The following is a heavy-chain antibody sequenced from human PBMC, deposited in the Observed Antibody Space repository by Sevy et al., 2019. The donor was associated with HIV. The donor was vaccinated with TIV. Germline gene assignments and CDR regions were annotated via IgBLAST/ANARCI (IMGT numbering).Heavy chain of an antibody. D-gene: IGHD2-8*01. CDR2: LSFGCGKI. J-gene: IGHJ4*02. CDR3: AREGCTRPHDY. Sequence: GGYLRLSCAASGFAFYDYSMSWIRQAPGKGLEWVATLSFGCGKIKYADSVKGRFTISRDNSKNSFYLQMDNLRVEDKALYYRAREGCTRPHDYWGQGTRVTVSS. CDR1: GFAFYDYS. V-gene: IGHV3-23*01.